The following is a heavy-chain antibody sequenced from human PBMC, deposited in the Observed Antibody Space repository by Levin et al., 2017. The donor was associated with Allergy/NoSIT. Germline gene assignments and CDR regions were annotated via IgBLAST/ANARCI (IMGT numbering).Heavy chain of an antibody. D-gene: IGHD6-6*01. J-gene: IGHJ4*02. Sequence: PGASVKVSCKGSGYSFTSYWIGWVRQMPGKGLEWMGIIYPGDSDTRYSPSFQGQVTISADKSISTAYLQWSSLKASDTAMYYCARLKYSSSSTDLFFDYWGQGTLVTVSS. CDR3: ARLKYSSSSTDLFFDY. CDR2: IYPGDSDT. V-gene: IGHV5-51*03. CDR1: GYSFTSYW.